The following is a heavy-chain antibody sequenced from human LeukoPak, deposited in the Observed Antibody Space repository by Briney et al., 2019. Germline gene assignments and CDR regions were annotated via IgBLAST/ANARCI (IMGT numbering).Heavy chain of an antibody. J-gene: IGHJ6*03. CDR2: IYYSGST. D-gene: IGHD2-15*01. V-gene: IGHV4-59*01. CDR1: GGSISSYY. CDR3: ARGIGYCSGGSCSDLYYYYMDV. Sequence: SETLSLTCTVSGGSISSYYWSWLRQPPGKGLEWIGYIYYSGSTNYNPSLKSRVTISVDTSKNQFSLKLSSVTAADTAVYYCARGIGYCSGGSCSDLYYYYMDVWGKGTTVTVSS.